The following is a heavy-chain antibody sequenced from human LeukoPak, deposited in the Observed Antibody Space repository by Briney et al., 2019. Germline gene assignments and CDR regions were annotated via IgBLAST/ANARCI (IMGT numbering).Heavy chain of an antibody. J-gene: IGHJ4*02. V-gene: IGHV3-30*18. D-gene: IGHD3-22*01. CDR2: ISFEGGKI. Sequence: GGSLRLSCAASGFSFSRHDMHWVRQAPGKGLEWVAIISFEGGKIDYAESVKGRFTISRDNSKNTLYLQMSSLRVEDTAVYYCAKDHLFSYYYDSSGYYTGIDYWGQGTLVTVSS. CDR1: GFSFSRHD. CDR3: AKDHLFSYYYDSSGYYTGIDY.